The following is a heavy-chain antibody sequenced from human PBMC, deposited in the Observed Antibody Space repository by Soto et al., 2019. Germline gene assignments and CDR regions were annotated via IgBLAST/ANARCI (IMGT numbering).Heavy chain of an antibody. D-gene: IGHD6-19*01. CDR2: ISAYNGNT. V-gene: IGHV1-18*01. CDR1: GYTFTSYG. CDR3: ARDQAVAGHHYFGMDL. Sequence: QVQLVQSGAEVKKPGASVKVSCKASGYTFTSYGISWVRQAPGQGLEWMGWISAYNGNTNYAQKLQGRVTMTTDTSTSTAYMELRSLRSDDTAMYYCARDQAVAGHHYFGMDLWGQPTPITVSS. J-gene: IGHJ6*02.